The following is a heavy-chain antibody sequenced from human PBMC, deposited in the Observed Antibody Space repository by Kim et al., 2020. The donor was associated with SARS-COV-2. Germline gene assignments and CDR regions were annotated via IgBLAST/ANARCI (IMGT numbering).Heavy chain of an antibody. J-gene: IGHJ4*02. Sequence: GGSLRLSCAASGFTFSSYGMHWVRQAPGKGLEWVAVIWYDGSNKYYADSVKGRFTISRDNSKNTLYLQMNSLRAEDTAVYYCAKDLPPKGELLYGGFGPESHPGFDYWGQGTLVTVSS. D-gene: IGHD3-10*01. V-gene: IGHV3-33*06. CDR1: GFTFSSYG. CDR2: IWYDGSNK. CDR3: AKDLPPKGELLYGGFGPESHPGFDY.